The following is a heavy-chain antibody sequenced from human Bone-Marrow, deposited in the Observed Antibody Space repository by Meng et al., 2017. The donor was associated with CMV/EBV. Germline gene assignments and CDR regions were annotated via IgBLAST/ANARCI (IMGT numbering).Heavy chain of an antibody. J-gene: IGHJ4*02. D-gene: IGHD2-15*01. Sequence: QVLRQESGPGLVKTSQTLPLTCTVSGDSISSGDYYWSWIRQPPGKGLEWIGYIYYSGSTYYNPSLKSRVTISVDTSKNQFSLKLSSVTAADTAVHYCARVLSGYFDYWGQGTLVTVSS. CDR3: ARVLSGYFDY. CDR2: IYYSGST. V-gene: IGHV4-30-4*08. CDR1: GDSISSGDYY.